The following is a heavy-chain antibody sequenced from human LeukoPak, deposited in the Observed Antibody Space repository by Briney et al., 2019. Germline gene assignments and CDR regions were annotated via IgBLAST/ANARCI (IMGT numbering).Heavy chain of an antibody. CDR1: GFIFSKYG. CDR3: TKDVNSYCRGDCSDY. D-gene: IGHD2-21*01. J-gene: IGHJ4*02. V-gene: IGHV3-30*02. Sequence: PGGSLRLSCAASGFIFSKYGMHWVRQAPGKGLEWVAFISIDGSNQYYMDSVKGRFTVSRDNSKNTVSLQVNSLRFEDTAVYYCTKDVNSYCRGDCSDYWGQGTLVTVSS. CDR2: ISIDGSNQ.